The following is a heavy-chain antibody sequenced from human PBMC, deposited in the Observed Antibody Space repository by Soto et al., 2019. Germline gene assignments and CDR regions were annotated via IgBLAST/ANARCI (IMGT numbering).Heavy chain of an antibody. J-gene: IGHJ4*02. D-gene: IGHD1-7*01. V-gene: IGHV3-23*01. Sequence: GGSLRLSCSASGFIFSSQAMSWVRQAPGKGLEWVSAISGNGYNTWYADSVKGRFTIFRDNSKNTLYLQMNSPRAEDTAVYYCAKLTGTMFYWGQGTLVTVSS. CDR1: GFIFSSQA. CDR3: AKLTGTMFY. CDR2: ISGNGYNT.